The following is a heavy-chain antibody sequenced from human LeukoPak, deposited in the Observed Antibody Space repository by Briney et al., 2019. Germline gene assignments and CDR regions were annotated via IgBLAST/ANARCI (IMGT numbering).Heavy chain of an antibody. J-gene: IGHJ3*02. D-gene: IGHD3-10*01. CDR2: TYYMSNWYN. CDR1: GDSISSSSFT. CDR3: ARADMIRARLFDAFHI. V-gene: IGHV6-1*01. Sequence: SQTLSLTCAISGDSISSSSFTWNWIRQSPSRGLEWLGRTYYMSNWYNDYAVSVKSRLIINPDTSKNQFSLHLNFVTPEDTAVYYCARADMIRARLFDAFHIWGEGTMVTVSS.